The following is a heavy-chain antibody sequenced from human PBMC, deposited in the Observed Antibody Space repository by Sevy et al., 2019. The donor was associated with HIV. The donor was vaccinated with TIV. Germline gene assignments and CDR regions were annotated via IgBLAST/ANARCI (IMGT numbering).Heavy chain of an antibody. J-gene: IGHJ4*02. CDR1: GYSFTSYW. D-gene: IGHD5-12*01. V-gene: IGHV5-51*01. CDR2: IYPGDSDT. Sequence: GESLKISCKGSGYSFTSYWIGWVRQMPGKGLEWMGIIYPGDSDTRYSPSFQGQVTISADKSISTAYLQWSSLKASDTAMYYCARSRGQDGYNFHPFDYWGLGTLVTVSS. CDR3: ARSRGQDGYNFHPFDY.